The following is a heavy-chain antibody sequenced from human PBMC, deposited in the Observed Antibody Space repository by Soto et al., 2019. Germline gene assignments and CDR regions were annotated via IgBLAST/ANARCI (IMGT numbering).Heavy chain of an antibody. V-gene: IGHV4-61*01. CDR3: ARVGSSGWYGNYYYGMDV. J-gene: IGHJ6*02. CDR1: GGSVSSGSYY. Sequence: QVQLQESGPGLVKPSETLSLTCTVSGGSVSSGSYYWSWIRQPPGKGLEWIGYIYYSGSNNYNPSLKSRVTISVDTSKNQFSLKLSSVTAADTAVYYCARVGSSGWYGNYYYGMDVWGQGTTVTVSS. D-gene: IGHD6-19*01. CDR2: IYYSGSN.